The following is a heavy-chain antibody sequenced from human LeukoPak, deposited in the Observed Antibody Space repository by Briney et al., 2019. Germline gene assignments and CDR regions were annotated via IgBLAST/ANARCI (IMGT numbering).Heavy chain of an antibody. V-gene: IGHV1-69*05. D-gene: IGHD6-13*01. Sequence: ASVKVSCKASGGTFSSYTISWVRQAPGQGLGWMGRIIPIFGTANYAQKFQGRVTITTDESTSTAYMELSSLRSEDTAVYYCAREIAAAGTYFDYWGQGTLVTVSS. CDR3: AREIAAAGTYFDY. CDR2: IIPIFGTA. J-gene: IGHJ4*02. CDR1: GGTFSSYT.